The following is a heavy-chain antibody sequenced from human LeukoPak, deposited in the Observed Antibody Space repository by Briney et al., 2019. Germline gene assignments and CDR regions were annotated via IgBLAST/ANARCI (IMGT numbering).Heavy chain of an antibody. V-gene: IGHV4-59*12. CDR2: IHYSGSP. CDR3: ARLGSGGDYFDY. CDR1: GGSNY. J-gene: IGHJ4*02. D-gene: IGHD6-19*01. Sequence: LETLSLTCTVSGGSNYWSWIRQPPGKGLEWIAYIHYSGSPHYNPSLKSRVTLSIDTSENQFSLKLSSVTAADTAVYYCARLGSGGDYFDYWGQGTLVTVSS.